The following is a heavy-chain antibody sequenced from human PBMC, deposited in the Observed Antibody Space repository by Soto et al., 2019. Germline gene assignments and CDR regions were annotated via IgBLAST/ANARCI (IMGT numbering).Heavy chain of an antibody. Sequence: ASVKVSCKASGYTFTSYGISWVRQAPGQGLEWMGWISPNNGNTAYAQKLQGRVTMTRNTSISTAYMELSSLRSEDTAVYYCARRGYSSSWYYYYYYGMDVWGQGTTVTVS. CDR3: ARRGYSSSWYYYYYYGMDV. V-gene: IGHV1-8*02. J-gene: IGHJ6*02. D-gene: IGHD6-13*01. CDR2: ISPNNGNT. CDR1: GYTFTSYG.